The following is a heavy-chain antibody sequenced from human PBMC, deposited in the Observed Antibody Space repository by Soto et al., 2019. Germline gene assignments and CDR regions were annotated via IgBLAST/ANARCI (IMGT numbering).Heavy chain of an antibody. J-gene: IGHJ4*02. V-gene: IGHV4-34*01. Sequence: SETLSLTCAVYGGSFSGYYWSWIRQPPGKGLEWIGEINHSGSTNYNPSLKSRVTISVDTSKNQFSLKLSSVTAADTAVYYCARRDISSSADFDYWGQGTLVTVFS. CDR2: INHSGST. D-gene: IGHD6-6*01. CDR1: GGSFSGYY. CDR3: ARRDISSSADFDY.